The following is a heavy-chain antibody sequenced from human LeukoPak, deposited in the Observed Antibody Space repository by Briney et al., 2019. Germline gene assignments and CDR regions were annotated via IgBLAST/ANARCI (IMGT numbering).Heavy chain of an antibody. Sequence: GGSLRLSCAASGFTFSSYWMSWVRQAPGKGLEWVANIKSDGGEKYYVDSVKGRFTISRGNAKNSLSLQMNSLRAEDTAVYYCARGDYASGSDYWGQGTLVTVSS. D-gene: IGHD3-10*01. V-gene: IGHV3-7*01. CDR3: ARGDYASGSDY. CDR2: IKSDGGEK. J-gene: IGHJ4*02. CDR1: GFTFSSYW.